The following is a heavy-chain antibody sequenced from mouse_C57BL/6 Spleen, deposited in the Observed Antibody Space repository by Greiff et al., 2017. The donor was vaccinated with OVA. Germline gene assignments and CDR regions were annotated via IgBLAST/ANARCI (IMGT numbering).Heavy chain of an antibody. D-gene: IGHD2-5*01. J-gene: IGHJ1*03. CDR3: ARRSSNYVWYFDV. V-gene: IGHV1-55*01. Sequence: VQLQQPGAELVKPGASVKMSCKASGYTFTSYWITWVKQRPGQGLEWIGDIYPGSGSTNYNEKFKSKATLTVDTSSSTAYMQLSSLTSEDSAVYYCARRSSNYVWYFDVWGTGTTVTVSS. CDR1: GYTFTSYW. CDR2: IYPGSGST.